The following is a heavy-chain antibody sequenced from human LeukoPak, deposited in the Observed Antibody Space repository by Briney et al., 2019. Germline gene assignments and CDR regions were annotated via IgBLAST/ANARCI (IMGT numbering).Heavy chain of an antibody. Sequence: ASVKVSCKASGYTFTGYYMHWVRQAPGQGLEWMGWINPNSGGTNYAQKFQGRVTMTRDTSISTAYMELSRLRSDDTAVYYCARDVGWYDAFDIWGQGTMVTVSS. J-gene: IGHJ3*02. CDR2: INPNSGGT. D-gene: IGHD6-19*01. CDR3: ARDVGWYDAFDI. V-gene: IGHV1-2*02. CDR1: GYTFTGYY.